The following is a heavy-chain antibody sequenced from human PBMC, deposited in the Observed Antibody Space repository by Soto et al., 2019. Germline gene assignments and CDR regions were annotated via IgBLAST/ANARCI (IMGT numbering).Heavy chain of an antibody. J-gene: IGHJ4*02. CDR1: GFTFRSFA. D-gene: IGHD5-12*01. CDR3: AKGSIVATITGYFDY. CDR2: ISGSGGNS. V-gene: IGHV3-23*01. Sequence: EVQLLESGGGLVQPGGSLRLSCAGYGFTFRSFALSWVRQAPGKGLEWASVISGSGGNSYYADSVKGRFTISRDNSKNTLHLQMNSLRAEDTAVYYCAKGSIVATITGYFDYWGQGTLVTVSS.